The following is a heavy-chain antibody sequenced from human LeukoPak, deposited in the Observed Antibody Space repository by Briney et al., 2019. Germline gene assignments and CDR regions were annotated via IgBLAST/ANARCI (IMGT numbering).Heavy chain of an antibody. V-gene: IGHV3-49*04. CDR3: TRLAVGSGTFTFDY. Sequence: GGSLRLSCAASGFTFSRYWMSWVRQAPGKGLEWVGFIRSKAYGGTTEYAASVKGRFTVSRDDSKTIAYLQMNSLKTEDTAVYYCTRLAVGSGTFTFDYWGQGTLVTVSS. D-gene: IGHD3-10*01. J-gene: IGHJ4*02. CDR1: GFTFSRYW. CDR2: IRSKAYGGTT.